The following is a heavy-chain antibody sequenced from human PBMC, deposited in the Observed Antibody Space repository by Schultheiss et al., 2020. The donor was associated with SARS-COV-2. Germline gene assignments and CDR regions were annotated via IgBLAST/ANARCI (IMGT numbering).Heavy chain of an antibody. Sequence: GGSLRLSCAASGFTFDDYAMHWVRQAPGKGLEWVSGISWNSGSIGYADSVKGRFTISRDNAKNSLYLQMNSLRAEDTAVYYCAKGGDILTGNYYYYGMDVWGQGTTVTVSS. CDR2: ISWNSGSI. CDR3: AKGGDILTGNYYYYGMDV. CDR1: GFTFDDYA. J-gene: IGHJ6*02. V-gene: IGHV3-9*01. D-gene: IGHD3-9*01.